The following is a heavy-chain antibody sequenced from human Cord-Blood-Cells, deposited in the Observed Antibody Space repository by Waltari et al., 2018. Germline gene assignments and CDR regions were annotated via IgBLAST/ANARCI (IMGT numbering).Heavy chain of an antibody. Sequence: QVQLQQWGAGLLKPQETLSLTCAVYGGSLSGYYWSWMRQPPGKGLEWIVEINHRGSTNYNPSLKSRVTISVDTSKNQFSLKLSSVTAADTAVYYCARPRGVRAAMAHFDYWGQGTLVTVSS. J-gene: IGHJ4*02. D-gene: IGHD5-18*01. CDR2: INHRGST. V-gene: IGHV4-34*01. CDR1: GGSLSGYY. CDR3: ARPRGVRAAMAHFDY.